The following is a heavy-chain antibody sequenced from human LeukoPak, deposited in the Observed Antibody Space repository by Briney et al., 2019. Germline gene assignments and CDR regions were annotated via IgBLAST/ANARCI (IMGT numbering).Heavy chain of an antibody. CDR1: GFTFSSYS. D-gene: IGHD3-22*01. V-gene: IGHV3-21*01. J-gene: IGHJ4*02. CDR2: ISSSSSYI. Sequence: TGGSLRLSCAASGFTFSSYSMNWVRQAPGKGLEWVSSISSSSSYIYYADSVKGRFTISRDNAKNSLYLQMNSLRAEDTAVYYCVPRYYYDSSPWDYWGQGTLVTVSS. CDR3: VPRYYYDSSPWDY.